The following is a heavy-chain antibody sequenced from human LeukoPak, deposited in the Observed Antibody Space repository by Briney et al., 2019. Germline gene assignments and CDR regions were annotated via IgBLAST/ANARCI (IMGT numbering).Heavy chain of an antibody. V-gene: IGHV1-24*01. CDR2: FDPEEGET. Sequence: ASVKVSCKASGCTLTELSMHRLRQAPGNAIEWTGGFDPEEGETIYAQKFQGRVTMTEDTSTDTAYMELSSLRSEDTAVYYCASGRGTMGSSWDYYYYGMDVWGQGTTVTVSS. CDR1: GCTLTELS. J-gene: IGHJ6*02. D-gene: IGHD6-13*01. CDR3: ASGRGTMGSSWDYYYYGMDV.